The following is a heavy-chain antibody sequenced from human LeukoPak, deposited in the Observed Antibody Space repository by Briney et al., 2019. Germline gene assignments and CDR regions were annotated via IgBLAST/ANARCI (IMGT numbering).Heavy chain of an antibody. V-gene: IGHV1-69*04. J-gene: IGHJ6*02. D-gene: IGHD3-10*01. CDR2: IIPILGIA. CDR3: ARDLRGYGMDV. Sequence: SMKVSCKASGGTFSSYAISWVRQAPGQGLEWMGRIIPILGIANYAQKFQGRVTITADKSTSTAYMELSSLRSEDTAVYCCARDLRGYGMDVWGQGTTVTVSS. CDR1: GGTFSSYA.